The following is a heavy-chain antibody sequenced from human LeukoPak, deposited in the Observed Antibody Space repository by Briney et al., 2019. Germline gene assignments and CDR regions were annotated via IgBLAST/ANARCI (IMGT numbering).Heavy chain of an antibody. J-gene: IGHJ4*02. CDR3: ARRAVRGVEDY. V-gene: IGHV4-61*02. Sequence: PSQTLSLTCTVSGDSISSGSYYWSWIRQPAGEGLEWIGRIYSSGRTHYSPSLKSRVAISVDTSKNRFSLKLSSVTAADTAVYYCARRAVRGVEDYWGQGTLVTVSS. CDR2: IYSSGRT. D-gene: IGHD3-10*01. CDR1: GDSISSGSYY.